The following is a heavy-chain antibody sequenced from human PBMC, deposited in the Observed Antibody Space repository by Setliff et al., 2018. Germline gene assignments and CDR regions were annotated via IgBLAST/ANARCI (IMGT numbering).Heavy chain of an antibody. CDR3: ERLVRYCTRVTCQRSSDEDF. CDR2: ISAHSGNT. J-gene: IGHJ4*02. CDR1: GYTFNHYG. Sequence: ASVKVSCKASGYTFNHYGITWVRLAPGQGLEWMGWISAHSGNTFYAPQFQGRLVMTTDTSTNTAYMDLRNLTSDDTAMYFCERLVRYCTRVTCQRSSDEDFWGQGTQVTVSS. V-gene: IGHV1-18*01. D-gene: IGHD2-8*01.